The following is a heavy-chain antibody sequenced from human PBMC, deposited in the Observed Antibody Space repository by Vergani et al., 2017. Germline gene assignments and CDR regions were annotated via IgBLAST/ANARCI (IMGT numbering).Heavy chain of an antibody. V-gene: IGHV7-4-1*01. CDR3: ARAKRGRLAVGATDS. CDR2: INPTTGNP. Sequence: QEQLVQSGSELKKPGASVKVSCKASGYSFHNYAIHWVRQAPGQGLEWMGLINPTTGNPTYARAFTGRFVFSLDTSISTAYLQIGSLKAEDTAVYFCARAKRGRLAVGATDSWGQGTLLTVSS. CDR1: GYSFHNYA. J-gene: IGHJ4*02. D-gene: IGHD6-19*01.